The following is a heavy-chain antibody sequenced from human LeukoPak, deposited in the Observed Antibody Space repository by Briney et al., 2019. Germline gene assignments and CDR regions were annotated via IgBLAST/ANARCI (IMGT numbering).Heavy chain of an antibody. CDR2: INPNGGAT. J-gene: IGHJ4*02. V-gene: IGHV1-2*02. D-gene: IGHD4-17*01. Sequence: ASVKVSCKTSGYTFTAYSLHWLRQAPGQGPEWMAWINPNGGATNSAQRFQGGVTMTRDTSISTAYMELSNLRSDDTAVYYCVRSLVTTTPVFDYWGQGTLVTVSS. CDR3: VRSLVTTTPVFDY. CDR1: GYTFTAYS.